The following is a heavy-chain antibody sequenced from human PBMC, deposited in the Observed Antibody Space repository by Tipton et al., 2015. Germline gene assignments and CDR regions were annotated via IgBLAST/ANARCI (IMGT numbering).Heavy chain of an antibody. CDR1: GFTFSSYW. J-gene: IGHJ4*02. CDR3: ASRYCSGGSCYPYWDY. Sequence: GSLRLSCAASGFTFSSYWMSWVRQAPGKGLEWVANIKQDGSEKYYVDSVKGRFTISRDNAKNSLYLQMNSLRAEDTAVYYCASRYCSGGSCYPYWDYWGRGPLVTVSS. D-gene: IGHD2-15*01. CDR2: IKQDGSEK. V-gene: IGHV3-7*01.